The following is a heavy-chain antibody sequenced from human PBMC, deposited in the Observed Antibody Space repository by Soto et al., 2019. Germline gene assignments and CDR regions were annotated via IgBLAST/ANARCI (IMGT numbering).Heavy chain of an antibody. Sequence: GGSLRLSCVASGFSFNNYDMHWVRQVPGKGLEWVALTSSDGVNRHYVDSVKGRFTISRDTSKNTVYLQMNSLRAEDTALYYCARDGSGYFFDYWGRGTLVTVSS. CDR3: ARDGSGYFFDY. J-gene: IGHJ4*02. CDR2: TSSDGVNR. D-gene: IGHD3-3*01. V-gene: IGHV3-33*05. CDR1: GFSFNNYD.